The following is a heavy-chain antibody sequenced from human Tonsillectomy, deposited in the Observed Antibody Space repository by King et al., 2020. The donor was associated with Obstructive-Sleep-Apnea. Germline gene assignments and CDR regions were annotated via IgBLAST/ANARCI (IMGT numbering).Heavy chain of an antibody. V-gene: IGHV3-21*01. CDR2: ITSSSSYI. D-gene: IGHD2-2*01. CDR1: GFTFSSYN. CDR3: AREYCSSTSCFGGSHDGMDV. J-gene: IGHJ6*02. Sequence: VQLVESAGGLVKPGGSLRLSCAASGFTFSSYNMNWVRQAPGKGLEWVSSITSSSSYIYYADSLKGRFTISRDNAKNSLYLQMNSLRAEDTAVHFCAREYCSSTSCFGGSHDGMDVWGQGTTVTVSS.